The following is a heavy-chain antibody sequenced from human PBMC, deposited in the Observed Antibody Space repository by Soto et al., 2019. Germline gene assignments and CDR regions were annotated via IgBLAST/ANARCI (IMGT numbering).Heavy chain of an antibody. CDR1: GVTFSSYA. D-gene: IGHD3-3*01. J-gene: IGHJ4*02. CDR2: ISYDGSNK. Sequence: QVQLVESGGGVVQPGRSLRLSCAASGVTFSSYAMHWVRQAPGKGLEWVEVISYDGSNKYYADSVQGRFTIARDNSKNNLYLQMNILRAEDTAVYYCARPTKTDYTPFAYWGQGTLVTVSS. V-gene: IGHV3-30-3*01. CDR3: ARPTKTDYTPFAY.